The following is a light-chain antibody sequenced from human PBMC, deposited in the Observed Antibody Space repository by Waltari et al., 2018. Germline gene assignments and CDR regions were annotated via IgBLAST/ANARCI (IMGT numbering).Light chain of an antibody. J-gene: IGKJ4*01. CDR1: QSVLYSSNNKNY. Sequence: DIVMTQSPDSLAVSLGERATINCKYSQSVLYSSNNKNYLAWYQQKPGQPPKLLIYWASTRESGVPDRFSGSGSGTDFTLIISSLQAEDVAVYYCQQYYSTLTFGGGTKVEIK. V-gene: IGKV4-1*01. CDR2: WAS. CDR3: QQYYSTLT.